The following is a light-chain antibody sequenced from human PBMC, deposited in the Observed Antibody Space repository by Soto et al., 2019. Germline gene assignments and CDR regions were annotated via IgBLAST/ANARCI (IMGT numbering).Light chain of an antibody. CDR2: GAS. CDR3: QQYNDWWT. CDR1: QSVSTN. Sequence: EIVMTQSPDTLYVSPGERATLSCRASQSVSTNLTWYQQKPGQAPRLLMYGASTRATGVPARFSGSGSGTEFTLTISSLQSEDFAVYYCQQYNDWWTFGQGTKVDI. V-gene: IGKV3-15*01. J-gene: IGKJ1*01.